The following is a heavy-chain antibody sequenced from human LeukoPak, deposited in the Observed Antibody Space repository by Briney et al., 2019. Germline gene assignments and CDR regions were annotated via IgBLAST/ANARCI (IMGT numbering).Heavy chain of an antibody. Sequence: SVKVSXKASGGTFRSYAISWVRQAPGQGLEWIGGIIPIFGTANYAQKFQGRVTITADESTSTAYMELSSLRSEDTAVYYCARDIVVVPAALAFDIWGQGTMVTVSS. V-gene: IGHV1-69*01. CDR1: GGTFRSYA. J-gene: IGHJ3*02. D-gene: IGHD2-2*01. CDR3: ARDIVVVPAALAFDI. CDR2: IIPIFGTA.